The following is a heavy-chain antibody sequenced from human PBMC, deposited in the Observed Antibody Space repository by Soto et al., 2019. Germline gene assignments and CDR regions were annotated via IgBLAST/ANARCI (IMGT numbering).Heavy chain of an antibody. CDR3: ARPRSGSYYYGMDV. CDR2: MNPNSGNT. CDR1: GYTFTSYD. D-gene: IGHD3-3*01. V-gene: IGHV1-8*01. Sequence: QVQLVQSGAEVKKPGASVKVSCKASGYTFTSYDINWVRQATGQGLEWMGWMNPNSGNTGYAQKFQGRFTIPKNTSIITAYMELSSLRSEDTAVYYCARPRSGSYYYGMDVWGQGTAVTV. J-gene: IGHJ6*02.